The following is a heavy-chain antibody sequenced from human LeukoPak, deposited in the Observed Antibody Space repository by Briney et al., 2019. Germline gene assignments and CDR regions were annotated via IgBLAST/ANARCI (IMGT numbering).Heavy chain of an antibody. J-gene: IGHJ4*02. D-gene: IGHD2-2*01. CDR2: ISYDGRNK. Sequence: PGGSLRLSCAASGFTFNNYGMHWVRQAPGKGLEWVAVISYDGRNKHYPDSVKGRFTISRDISTDTLWLQMDSLRTEDTAVYYCAKGPLRGTAAAIDYWGQGTLFTVSS. V-gene: IGHV3-30*18. CDR1: GFTFNNYG. CDR3: AKGPLRGTAAAIDY.